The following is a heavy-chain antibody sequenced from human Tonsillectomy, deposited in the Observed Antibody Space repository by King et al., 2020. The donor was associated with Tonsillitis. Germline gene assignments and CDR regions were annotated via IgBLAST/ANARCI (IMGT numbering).Heavy chain of an antibody. CDR2: ITSSSSYI. D-gene: IGHD2-8*01. CDR3: ARDQWYGMDV. CDR1: GFTFSSYS. Sequence: VQLVESGGGLVKPGGSLRLSCAASGFTFSSYSMNWVRQAPGKGLEWVSYITSSSSYIYYADSVKGRFTISRENAKNSLYLQMNSLRAEDTAVYYCARDQWYGMDVWGQGTTVTVSS. V-gene: IGHV3-21*01. J-gene: IGHJ6*02.